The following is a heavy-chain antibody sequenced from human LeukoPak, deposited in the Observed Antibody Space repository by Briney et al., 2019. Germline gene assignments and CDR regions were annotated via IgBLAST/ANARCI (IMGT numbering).Heavy chain of an antibody. CDR1: GFTFGDYA. CDR2: IRSKAYGGTT. D-gene: IGHD3-22*01. V-gene: IGHV3-49*04. J-gene: IGHJ4*02. CDR3: TRHVVITTVFDY. Sequence: PGRSLRLSCTASGFTFGDYAMSWVRQAPGKGLEWVGFIRSKAYGGTTEYAASVRGRFTSSRDDSKSIAYLQMNSLKTEDTAVYYCTRHVVITTVFDYWGQGTLVTVSS.